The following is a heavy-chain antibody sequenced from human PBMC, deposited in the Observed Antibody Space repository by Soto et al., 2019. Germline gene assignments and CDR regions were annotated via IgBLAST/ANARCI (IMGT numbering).Heavy chain of an antibody. Sequence: EVQLVESGGGLVHPGGSLRLSCAASGFTFSSYWMHWVRQAPGKGLVWISRINTDGSSTSYVDSVQGRFTISRDNGKNTLFLQMNSLRGEDTAVYYCARRGSGVTRGLHYWGQGTLVTVSS. D-gene: IGHD2-15*01. CDR2: INTDGSST. CDR3: ARRGSGVTRGLHY. J-gene: IGHJ4*02. CDR1: GFTFSSYW. V-gene: IGHV3-74*01.